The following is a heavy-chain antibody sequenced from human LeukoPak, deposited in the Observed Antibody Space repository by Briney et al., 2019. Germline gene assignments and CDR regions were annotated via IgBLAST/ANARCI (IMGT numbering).Heavy chain of an antibody. Sequence: GASVKVSCKASGYTFTDYYAYWIRQAPGQGLEWMGWINPNSGGTNYAQKFQGRVTMTRDTSIRTVYMELSRLKSDDTAVDYCARGPNIYGSGRSWFDPWGQGTLVTVSS. D-gene: IGHD3-10*01. J-gene: IGHJ5*02. CDR2: INPNSGGT. CDR1: GYTFTDYY. CDR3: ARGPNIYGSGRSWFDP. V-gene: IGHV1-2*02.